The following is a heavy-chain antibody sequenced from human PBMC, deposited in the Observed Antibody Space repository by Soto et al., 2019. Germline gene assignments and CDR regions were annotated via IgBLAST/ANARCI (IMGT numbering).Heavy chain of an antibody. J-gene: IGHJ6*03. CDR3: AKEFLEWLPNYYYYYMDV. CDR2: ISGSGGST. V-gene: IGHV3-23*01. CDR1: GFTFSSYA. Sequence: GGSLRLSCAASGFTFSSYAMSWVRQAPGKGLEWVSAISGSGGSTYYADSVKGRFTISRDNSKNTLYLQMNSLRAEDTAVYYCAKEFLEWLPNYYYYYMDVWGKGTTVTVSS. D-gene: IGHD3-3*01.